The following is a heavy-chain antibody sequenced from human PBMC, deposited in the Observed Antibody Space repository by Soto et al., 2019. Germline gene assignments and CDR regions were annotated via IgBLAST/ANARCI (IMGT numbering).Heavy chain of an antibody. J-gene: IGHJ6*02. D-gene: IGHD1-26*01. Sequence: SVKVSCKASGGTFSSYAISWVRQAPGQGLEWMGGIIPIFGTANYAQKFQGRVTITADESTSTAYMELSSLRSEDTAVYYCAREGLSWELLGYSRYYGMDVWGQGTTVTVSS. V-gene: IGHV1-69*13. CDR2: IIPIFGTA. CDR3: AREGLSWELLGYSRYYGMDV. CDR1: GGTFSSYA.